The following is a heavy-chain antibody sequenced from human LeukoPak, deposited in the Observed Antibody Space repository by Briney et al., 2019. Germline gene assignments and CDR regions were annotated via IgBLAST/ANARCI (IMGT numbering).Heavy chain of an antibody. D-gene: IGHD3-22*01. CDR3: ARHKAYEPDYFDY. CDR1: GGSISSYY. J-gene: IGHJ4*02. CDR2: IYYSGST. V-gene: IGHV4-59*08. Sequence: SETLSLTCTVSGGSISSYYWSWIRQPPGKGLEWIGYIYYSGSTNYNPSLKSRVTISVDTSKNQFSLKLSSVTAADTAVYYCARHKAYEPDYFDYWGQGTLVTVSS.